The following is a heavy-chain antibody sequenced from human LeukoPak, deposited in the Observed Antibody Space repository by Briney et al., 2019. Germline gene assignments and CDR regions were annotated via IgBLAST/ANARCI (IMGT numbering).Heavy chain of an antibody. CDR1: GFTFSSYS. CDR3: ARDWAGGLFDY. V-gene: IGHV3-48*01. CDR2: ISSSSSII. Sequence: GGSLRLSCAASGFTFSSYSMNWVRQAPGKGLEWVSYISSSSSIIYYADSVKGRFTISRDNAKNSLYLQMNSLRAEDTAVYYCARDWAGGLFDYWGQGTLVTVSS. J-gene: IGHJ4*02. D-gene: IGHD3-16*01.